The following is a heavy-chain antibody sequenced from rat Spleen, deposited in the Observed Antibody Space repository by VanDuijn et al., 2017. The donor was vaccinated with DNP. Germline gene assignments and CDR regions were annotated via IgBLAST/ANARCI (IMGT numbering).Heavy chain of an antibody. J-gene: IGHJ2*01. D-gene: IGHD1-11*01. V-gene: IGHV5-7*01. CDR3: SRHPTHSHFDY. Sequence: VQLVESGGGLVQPGSSLKLSCAASGFTFSDYAMAWVRQAPKKGLEWVANIIFDGSTTYYRDSVKGRFTISRDKAKRTLYLQMDSMRSEDTATYYCSRHPTHSHFDYWGQGVMVTVSS. CDR2: IIFDGSTT. CDR1: GFTFSDYA.